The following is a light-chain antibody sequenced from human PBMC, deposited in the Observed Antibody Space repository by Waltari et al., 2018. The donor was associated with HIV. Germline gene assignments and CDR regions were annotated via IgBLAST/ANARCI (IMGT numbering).Light chain of an antibody. Sequence: QSALTQPASVSGSPGQSITISCTGTSSDLGAYYYVSWYQQHPDKAPKLMIYDVKKRPSGVSDRVSGSKSGNTASLTISGLQAEDEADYYCTSYTTSNTLVFGGGTKLTVL. CDR3: TSYTTSNTLV. CDR2: DVK. V-gene: IGLV2-14*01. J-gene: IGLJ3*02. CDR1: SSDLGAYYY.